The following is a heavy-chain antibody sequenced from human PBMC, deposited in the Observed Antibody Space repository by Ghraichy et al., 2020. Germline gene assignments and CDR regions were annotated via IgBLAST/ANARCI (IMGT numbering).Heavy chain of an antibody. V-gene: IGHV3-11*01. D-gene: IGHD3-22*01. CDR3: RFYQKYDSSGYSRLGAFDI. CDR2: ISSSGSTI. CDR1: GFTFSDYY. J-gene: IGHJ3*02. Sequence: GSLRLSCAASGFTFSDYYMSWIRQAPGKGLEWVSYISSSGSTIYYADSVKGRFTISRDNAKNSLYLQMNSLRAEDTAVYYCRFYQKYDSSGYSRLGAFDIWGQGTMVTVSS.